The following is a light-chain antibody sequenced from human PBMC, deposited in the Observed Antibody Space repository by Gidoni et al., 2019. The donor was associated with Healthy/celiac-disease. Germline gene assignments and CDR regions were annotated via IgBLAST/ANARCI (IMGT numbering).Light chain of an antibody. CDR3: SSYTSSSTLVV. Sequence: QSALTQPAPVSGSPGQSINISCTGTSSDVGGYNYVSWYQQHPGKAPKLMIYDVSHRPSGVSNRFSGSKSGNTASLTISGLHAEDEADYYCSSYTSSSTLVVFGGGTKLTVL. V-gene: IGLV2-14*01. J-gene: IGLJ2*01. CDR1: SSDVGGYNY. CDR2: DVS.